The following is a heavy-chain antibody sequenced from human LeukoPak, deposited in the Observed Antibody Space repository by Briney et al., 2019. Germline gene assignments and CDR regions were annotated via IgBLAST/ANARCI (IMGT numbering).Heavy chain of an antibody. Sequence: ASVKVSCKASGYTFTSYDINWVRQATGQGLEWMGRMNPNSGNTGYAQKFQGRVTMTRNTSISTAYMELSSLRSEDTAVYYCARSIRRYFDWLPRTYPPYYYYGMDVWGQGTTVTVSS. V-gene: IGHV1-8*01. CDR2: MNPNSGNT. D-gene: IGHD3-9*01. CDR3: ARSIRRYFDWLPRTYPPYYYYGMDV. J-gene: IGHJ6*02. CDR1: GYTFTSYD.